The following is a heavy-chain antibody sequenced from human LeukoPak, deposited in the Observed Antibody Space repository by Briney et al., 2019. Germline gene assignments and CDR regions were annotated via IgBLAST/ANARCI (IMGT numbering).Heavy chain of an antibody. D-gene: IGHD5-12*01. V-gene: IGHV4-34*01. Sequence: PSETLSLTCAVYGGSFSGYYWSWIRQPPGKGLEWIGEINHSGSTNYNPSLKSRVTISVDTSENQFSLKLSSVTAADTAVYYCARTRRIYSGYELFDYWGQGTLVTVSS. CDR2: INHSGST. CDR3: ARTRRIYSGYELFDY. CDR1: GGSFSGYY. J-gene: IGHJ4*02.